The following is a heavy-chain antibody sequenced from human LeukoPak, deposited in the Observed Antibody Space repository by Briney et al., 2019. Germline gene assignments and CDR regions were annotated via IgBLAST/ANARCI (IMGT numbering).Heavy chain of an antibody. CDR1: GGSFSGYY. D-gene: IGHD4-23*01. Sequence: SSETLSLTCAVYGGSFSGYYWSWIRQPPGKGLDWIGEINHSGSTNYNPSLKSRVTISVDTSKNQFSLKLSSVTAADTAVYYCARGRGNSDYWGQGTLVTVSS. CDR3: ARGRGNSDY. V-gene: IGHV4-34*01. J-gene: IGHJ4*02. CDR2: INHSGST.